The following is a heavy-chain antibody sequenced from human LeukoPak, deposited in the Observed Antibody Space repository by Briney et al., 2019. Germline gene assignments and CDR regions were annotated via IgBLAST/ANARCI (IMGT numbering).Heavy chain of an antibody. Sequence: ASVKVSCKASGYIFTDYHIYWVRQAPGQRPEWIGWINPKTGGTIYAQNFQDRVTMTRDTSISTAYMELTSLKSDDPAVYYCASEGLGWLRNWGQGTLVTVSS. D-gene: IGHD5-12*01. CDR3: ASEGLGWLRN. CDR2: INPKTGGT. J-gene: IGHJ4*02. CDR1: GYIFTDYH. V-gene: IGHV1-2*02.